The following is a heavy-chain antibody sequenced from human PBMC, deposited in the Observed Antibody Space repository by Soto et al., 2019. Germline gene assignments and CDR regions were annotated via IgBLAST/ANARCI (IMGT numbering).Heavy chain of an antibody. CDR2: IYYSGST. CDR3: ASQQLVHYYYGMDV. Sequence: SETLSLTCTVSGGSISSSSYYWGWIRQPQGKGLEWIGGIYYSGSTYYNPSLKSRVTISVDTSKNQFSLKLSSVTAADTAVYYCASQQLVHYYYGMDVWGQGTTVTVSS. V-gene: IGHV4-39*01. CDR1: GGSISSSSYY. J-gene: IGHJ6*02. D-gene: IGHD6-13*01.